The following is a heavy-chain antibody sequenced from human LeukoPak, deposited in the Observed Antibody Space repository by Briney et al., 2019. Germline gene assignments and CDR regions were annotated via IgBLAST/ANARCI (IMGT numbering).Heavy chain of an antibody. Sequence: PSETLSLTCSVSGGSISSFYWSWIRQPPGKGREWIGSTNYSPSLKSRVSISVDTSKKQVSLNQTSVSAADTAVYYCAGGRILRGIILSYGAFDIWGQGTMVTVSS. D-gene: IGHD3-10*01. CDR3: AGGRILRGIILSYGAFDI. CDR1: GGSISSFY. J-gene: IGHJ3*02. CDR2: T. V-gene: IGHV4-4*08.